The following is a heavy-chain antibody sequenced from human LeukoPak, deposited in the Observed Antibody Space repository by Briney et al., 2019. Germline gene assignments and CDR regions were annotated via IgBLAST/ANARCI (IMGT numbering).Heavy chain of an antibody. D-gene: IGHD3-10*01. CDR3: ARGQGAHYGSGSYGDY. CDR1: GFTFSSYA. Sequence: GGSLRLSCAASGFTFSSYAMHWVRQAPGKGLEWVAVISYDGSNKYYADSVKGRFTISRDNSKNTLYLQMNSLRAEDTAVYYCARGQGAHYGSGSYGDYWGQGTLVTVSS. CDR2: ISYDGSNK. J-gene: IGHJ4*02. V-gene: IGHV3-30-3*01.